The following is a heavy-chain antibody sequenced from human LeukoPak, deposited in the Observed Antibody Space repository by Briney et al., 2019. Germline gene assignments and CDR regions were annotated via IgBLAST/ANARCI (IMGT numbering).Heavy chain of an antibody. D-gene: IGHD6-19*01. J-gene: IGHJ4*02. CDR3: ARVQYSSGWSFDY. V-gene: IGHV1-46*01. Sequence: GASVKVSCKASGYTFTSYGISWVRQAPGQGLEWMGIINPSGGSTSYAQKFQGRVTMTRDMSTSTVYMELSSLRSEDTAVYYCARVQYSSGWSFDYWGQGTLVTVSS. CDR1: GYTFTSYG. CDR2: INPSGGST.